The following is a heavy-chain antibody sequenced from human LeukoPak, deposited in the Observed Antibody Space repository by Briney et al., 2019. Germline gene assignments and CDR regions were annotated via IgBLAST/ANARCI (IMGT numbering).Heavy chain of an antibody. J-gene: IGHJ4*02. CDR1: GGTFSSYA. D-gene: IGHD5-18*01. CDR2: IIPIFGTA. V-gene: IGHV1-69*05. Sequence: SVKVSCKPSGGTFSSYAISWVRQAPGQGLEWTGRIIPIFGTANYAQKFQGRVTITTDESTSTAYMEMSSLRSEDTAVYYCARDFLATAMVDYWGQGTLVTVSS. CDR3: ARDFLATAMVDY.